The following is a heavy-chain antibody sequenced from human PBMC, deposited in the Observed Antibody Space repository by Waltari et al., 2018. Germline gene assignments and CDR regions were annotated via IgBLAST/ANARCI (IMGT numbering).Heavy chain of an antibody. V-gene: IGHV3-23*01. CDR3: AKMMTSLGVNDY. D-gene: IGHD3-16*01. CDR2: ISGSGGST. Sequence: AISGSGGSTYYADSVKGRFTISRDNSKNTLYLQMNSLRAEDTAVYYCAKMMTSLGVNDYWGQGTLVTVSS. J-gene: IGHJ4*02.